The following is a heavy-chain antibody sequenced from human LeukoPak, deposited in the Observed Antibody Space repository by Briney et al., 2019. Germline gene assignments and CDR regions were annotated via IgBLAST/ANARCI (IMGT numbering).Heavy chain of an antibody. V-gene: IGHV1-69*04. CDR1: GGTFSSYA. D-gene: IGHD5-12*01. CDR3: ARDLYSGHEGNAFDI. Sequence: ASVKVSCKTSGGTFSSYAITWVRQAPGQGLEWMGRIIPILGIANYAQKFQGRVTIIADKSTSTAYMELSSLRSEDTAVYYCARDLYSGHEGNAFDIWGQGIMVTVSS. J-gene: IGHJ3*02. CDR2: IIPILGIA.